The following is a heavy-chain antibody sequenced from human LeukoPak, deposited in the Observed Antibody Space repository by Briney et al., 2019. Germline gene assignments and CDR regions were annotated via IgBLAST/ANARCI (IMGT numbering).Heavy chain of an antibody. D-gene: IGHD3-3*01. CDR1: GDSVSSTSAA. Sequence: SQTLSLTCAISGDSVSSTSAAWNWIGQSPSRGLEWLGRTYYRSKWYNDYAASVKSRITVNPDTSKNQLSLQLNSVTPQDTAVYYCARTIFGVVTMYYFDYWGQGTLVTVSS. J-gene: IGHJ4*02. CDR2: TYYRSKWYN. CDR3: ARTIFGVVTMYYFDY. V-gene: IGHV6-1*01.